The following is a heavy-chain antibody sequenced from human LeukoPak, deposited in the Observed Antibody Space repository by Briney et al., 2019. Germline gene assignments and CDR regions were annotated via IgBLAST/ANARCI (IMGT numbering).Heavy chain of an antibody. CDR2: ISSSGSTI. D-gene: IGHD6-19*01. V-gene: IGHV3-48*03. Sequence: GGSLRLSCAASGFTFSSYEMNWVRQAPGKGLEWVSYISSSGSTIYYADSVKGRFTISRDNAKNSLYLQMNSLRAEDTAVYYRARDVAVAGTRAFDIWGQGTMVTVSS. CDR3: ARDVAVAGTRAFDI. J-gene: IGHJ3*02. CDR1: GFTFSSYE.